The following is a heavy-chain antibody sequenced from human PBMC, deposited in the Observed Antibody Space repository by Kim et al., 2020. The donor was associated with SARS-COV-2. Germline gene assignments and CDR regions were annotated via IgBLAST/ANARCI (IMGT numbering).Heavy chain of an antibody. CDR1: GFTFNNAG. D-gene: IGHD7-27*01. V-gene: IGHV3-64D*06. J-gene: IGHJ5*02. CDR2: ISGNGAAK. CDR3: VPLGRYHLTEGFDH. Sequence: GGSLRLSCVASGFTFNNAGMHWVRQAPGKGLEYVSTISGNGAAKYYTDSVRGRFTISRDNSKNTLYLQMNSLRLEDTAVYYCVPLGRYHLTEGFDHWGQGTLVTVSS.